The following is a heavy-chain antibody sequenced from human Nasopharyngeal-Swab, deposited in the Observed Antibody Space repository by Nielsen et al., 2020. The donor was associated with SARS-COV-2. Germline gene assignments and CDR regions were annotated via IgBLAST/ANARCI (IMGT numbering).Heavy chain of an antibody. Sequence: GESLKISCAASGFTFSSSSMTWVRRAPGKGLEWVSSISGSGDFIYNADSLRGRLTISRDNAKNSLYLQMNSLRVEDTAVYNCAREGRDGFDYWGQGTLVTVSS. CDR1: GFTFSSSS. CDR3: AREGRDGFDY. CDR2: ISGSGDFI. D-gene: IGHD5-24*01. J-gene: IGHJ4*02. V-gene: IGHV3-21*01.